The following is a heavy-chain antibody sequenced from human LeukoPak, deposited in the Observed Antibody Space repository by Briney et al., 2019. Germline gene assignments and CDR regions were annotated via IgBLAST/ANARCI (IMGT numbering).Heavy chain of an antibody. D-gene: IGHD3-22*01. Sequence: TGGSLRLSCAASGFTFSSYSMNWVRQAPGKGLEWVSSISSSSSYIYYADSVKGRFTISRDNAKNSLYLQMNSLRAEDTAVYYCARDGDYYDSRGDAFDIWGQGAMVTVAS. J-gene: IGHJ3*02. V-gene: IGHV3-21*01. CDR3: ARDGDYYDSRGDAFDI. CDR1: GFTFSSYS. CDR2: ISSSSSYI.